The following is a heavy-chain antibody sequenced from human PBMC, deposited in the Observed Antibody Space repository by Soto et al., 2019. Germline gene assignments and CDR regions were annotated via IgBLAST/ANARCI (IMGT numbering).Heavy chain of an antibody. CDR1: GGTFNNYA. CDR2: TIPTFGTT. Sequence: QVQLVQSGAEVKKPESSVRVSCKASGGTFNNYAITWVRQAPGQGLEWLGGTIPTFGTTNYAEKFQGRVTITADESTNTAYMELSSLRSEDTAIYYCTRCGIRYHSIGYYLGIDGMDVWGQGTTVIVYS. J-gene: IGHJ6*02. D-gene: IGHD3-22*01. V-gene: IGHV1-69*12. CDR3: TRCGIRYHSIGYYLGIDGMDV.